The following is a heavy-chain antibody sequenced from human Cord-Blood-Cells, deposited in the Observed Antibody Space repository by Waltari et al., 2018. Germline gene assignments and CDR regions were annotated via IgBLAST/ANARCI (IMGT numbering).Heavy chain of an antibody. Sequence: QLQLQESGSGLVKPSQTLSLTCAVSGGSISSGGYSWSWIRQPPGKGLEWIGYIYHSGRTYYNPSPKSRVTISVDRAKNQFSLELSSVTAADTAVYYCARGGIDHDAFDIWGQGTMVTVSS. CDR3: ARGGIDHDAFDI. J-gene: IGHJ3*02. D-gene: IGHD1-26*01. CDR2: IYHSGRT. V-gene: IGHV4-30-2*01. CDR1: GGSISSGGYS.